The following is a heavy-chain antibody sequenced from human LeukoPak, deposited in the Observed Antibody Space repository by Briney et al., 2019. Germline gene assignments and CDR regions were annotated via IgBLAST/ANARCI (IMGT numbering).Heavy chain of an antibody. CDR1: GFTFSNYW. Sequence: GGSLRLSCAASGFTFSNYWMHLVRQTPGKGLVWVSRINNDGSSTNYADSVKGRFTISRDNAKNTLYLQMNSLRADDTAVYYCAGTYWADYWGQGTLVTVSS. J-gene: IGHJ4*02. D-gene: IGHD2-8*02. CDR3: AGTYWADY. CDR2: INNDGSST. V-gene: IGHV3-74*01.